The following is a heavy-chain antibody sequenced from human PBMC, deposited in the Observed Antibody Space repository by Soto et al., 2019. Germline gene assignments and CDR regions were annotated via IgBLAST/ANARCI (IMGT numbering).Heavy chain of an antibody. CDR1: GFTFSSYW. CDR2: IKQDGSEK. V-gene: IGHV3-7*01. J-gene: IGHJ4*02. Sequence: GGSLRLSCAASGFTFSSYWMSWVRQAPGKGLEWVANIKQDGSEKYYVGSVKGRFTISRDNAKNSLYLQMNSLRAEDTAVYYCASYDILTGYFPDDYWGQGTLVTVSS. CDR3: ASYDILTGYFPDDY. D-gene: IGHD3-9*01.